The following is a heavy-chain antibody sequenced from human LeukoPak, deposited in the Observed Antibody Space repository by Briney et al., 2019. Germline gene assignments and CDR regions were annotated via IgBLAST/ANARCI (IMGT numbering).Heavy chain of an antibody. CDR1: GYTFNGYY. CDR3: ASVGRWDSLTHIFDY. CDR2: INPNSGGT. D-gene: IGHD3/OR15-3a*01. V-gene: IGHV1-2*02. J-gene: IGHJ4*02. Sequence: ASVKVSCKASGYTFNGYYMHWVRQAPGQGLEWMGWINPNSGGTNYAQKFQGRVTMTRDTSISTAYMELSRLRSDDTAVYFCASVGRWDSLTHIFDYWGQGTLVTVSS.